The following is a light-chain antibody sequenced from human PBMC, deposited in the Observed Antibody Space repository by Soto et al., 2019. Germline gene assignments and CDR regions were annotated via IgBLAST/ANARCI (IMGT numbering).Light chain of an antibody. J-gene: IGKJ3*01. CDR1: QSVASSY. CDR3: QQYGNSHFT. CDR2: GAS. V-gene: IGKV3-20*01. Sequence: EIVLTQSPGTLSLSPGERATLPCRASQSVASSYLAWYQQKPGQAPRLVIHGASSRATGIPDRFSGSGSGTDFILTISRLEPEDFAVYYCQQYGNSHFTFGPGTKVDIK.